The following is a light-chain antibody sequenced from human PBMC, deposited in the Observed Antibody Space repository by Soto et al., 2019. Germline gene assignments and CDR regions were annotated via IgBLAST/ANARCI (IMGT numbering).Light chain of an antibody. J-gene: IGKJ5*01. Sequence: IRMTQSPASLSASFGDTVTITWGASQSISSHLNWYQQKPGKAPNLLMYTASNLQSGVPSRFSGSGYGTDFHLTISSLQAEDFATYYCQQSYSTPISFGQGTRLEIK. V-gene: IGKV1-39*01. CDR3: QQSYSTPIS. CDR1: QSISSH. CDR2: TAS.